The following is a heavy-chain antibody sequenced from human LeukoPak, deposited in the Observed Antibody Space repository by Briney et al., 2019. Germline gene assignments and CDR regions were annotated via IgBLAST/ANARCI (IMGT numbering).Heavy chain of an antibody. D-gene: IGHD1-1*01. V-gene: IGHV3-21*04. J-gene: IGHJ4*02. CDR3: ARGPAGYN. CDR1: GFTFSTYS. CDR2: ISSSSSYI. Sequence: GGSLRLSCAASGFTFSTYSINWVRQAPGKGLEWVSSISSSSSYIYYADSVKGRFTISGDNSKNTLYLQMNSLRAEDTAVYHCARGPAGYNWGQGTLVTVSS.